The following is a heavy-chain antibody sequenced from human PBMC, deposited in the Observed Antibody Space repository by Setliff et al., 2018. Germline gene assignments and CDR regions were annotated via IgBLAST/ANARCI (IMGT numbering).Heavy chain of an antibody. Sequence: SETLSLTCAVYGGSFSGYYWSWIRQPPGKRLEWIGEIIHSGSTNYNPSLKSRFTISMDTSKNQFSLKLSSVTAADTAVYYCARLHYDYVWGSYRTSDYYYYYYMDVWGKGTTVTVSS. CDR2: IIHSGST. V-gene: IGHV4-34*12. CDR1: GGSFSGYY. J-gene: IGHJ6*03. CDR3: ARLHYDYVWGSYRTSDYYYYYYMDV. D-gene: IGHD3-16*02.